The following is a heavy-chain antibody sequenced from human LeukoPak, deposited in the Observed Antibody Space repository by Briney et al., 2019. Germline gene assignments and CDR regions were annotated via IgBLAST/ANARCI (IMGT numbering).Heavy chain of an antibody. V-gene: IGHV1-18*01. CDR1: GGTFSSYA. J-gene: IGHJ4*02. CDR2: ISAYNGNT. CDR3: ARDREFREQLVDY. Sequence: GASVKVSCKASGGTFSSYAISWVRQAPGQGLEWMGWISAYNGNTNYAQKLQGRVTMTTDTSTSTAYMELRSLRSDDTAVYYCARDREFREQLVDYWGQGTLVTVSS. D-gene: IGHD6-13*01.